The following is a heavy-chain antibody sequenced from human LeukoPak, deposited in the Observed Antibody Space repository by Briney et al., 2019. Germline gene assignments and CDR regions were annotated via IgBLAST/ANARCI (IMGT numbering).Heavy chain of an antibody. J-gene: IGHJ5*02. CDR3: ARDYGNNWFDP. CDR2: IYYSGDT. V-gene: IGHV4-31*03. CDR1: GGSISSGDYY. Sequence: SETLSLTCTVSGGSISSGDYYWSWIRQHPGKGLEWIGYIYYSGDTYYNPSLRSRVSISVDTSKNQFSLKLSSVTAADTAMYYCARDYGNNWFDPWGQGTLVTVSA. D-gene: IGHD4-17*01.